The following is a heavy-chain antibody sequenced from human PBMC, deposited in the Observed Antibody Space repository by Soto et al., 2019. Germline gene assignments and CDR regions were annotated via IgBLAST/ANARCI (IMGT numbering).Heavy chain of an antibody. D-gene: IGHD4-17*01. CDR3: ARDVDADFRTDFDY. Sequence: ASVQVSCKASGYTFTSYAMHWVRQAPGQRLEWMGWINAGNGNIKYSQKFQGRFTISRDNAENSVYLEMDSLRAEDTALYYCARDVDADFRTDFDYWGRGTLVTVSS. CDR1: GYTFTSYA. CDR2: INAGNGNI. J-gene: IGHJ4*02. V-gene: IGHV1-3*01.